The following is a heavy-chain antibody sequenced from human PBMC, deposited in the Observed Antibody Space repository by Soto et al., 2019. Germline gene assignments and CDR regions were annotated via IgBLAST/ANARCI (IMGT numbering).Heavy chain of an antibody. V-gene: IGHV1-2*02. D-gene: IGHD6-19*01. CDR2: INPNSGGT. CDR3: ARGYSSGWYYFDY. Sequence: ASVKVSCKASGFTFTGHYIHWVRQAPGQGLEWMGWINPNSGGTSYAQKFQGRVTMTRDTSITTAYMELSRLSSDDTAVYYCARGYSSGWYYFDYWGQGTLVTVSS. J-gene: IGHJ4*02. CDR1: GFTFTGHY.